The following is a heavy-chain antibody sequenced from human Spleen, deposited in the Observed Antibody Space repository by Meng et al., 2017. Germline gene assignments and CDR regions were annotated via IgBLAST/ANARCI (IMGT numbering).Heavy chain of an antibody. Sequence: ASVKVSCKASGGTFSSYAISWVRQAPGQGLEWMAWINPYTGKTNYARKLQGRVTLTTDTSTSTAYMELRSLRSDDTAVYYCARDSQWLAYYYYGMDVWGQGTTVTVSS. CDR3: ARDSQWLAYYYYGMDV. J-gene: IGHJ6*02. D-gene: IGHD6-19*01. CDR2: INPYTGKT. CDR1: GGTFSSYA. V-gene: IGHV1-18*01.